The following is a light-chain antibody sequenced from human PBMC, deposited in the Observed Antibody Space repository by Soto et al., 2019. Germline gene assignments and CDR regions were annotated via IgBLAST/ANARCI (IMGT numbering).Light chain of an antibody. CDR3: SSYTSSSTFV. J-gene: IGLJ2*01. V-gene: IGLV2-14*01. CDR1: SSDVGGYNY. Sequence: ALTQPASVSGSPGQSITISCTGTSSDVGGYNYVSWYQQHPGKAPKLMIYDVSNRPSGVSNRFSGSKSGNTASLTISGLQAEDEADYYCSSYTSSSTFVFGGGTKVTVL. CDR2: DVS.